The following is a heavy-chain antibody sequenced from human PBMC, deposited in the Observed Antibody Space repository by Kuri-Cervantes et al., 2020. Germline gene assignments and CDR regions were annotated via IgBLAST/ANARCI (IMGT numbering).Heavy chain of an antibody. V-gene: IGHV3-11*01. CDR3: ASRLPPNWYFDL. CDR2: ISSSGSTI. Sequence: GESLKISCAASGFTFSDYYMSWIRQAPGKGLEWVSYISSSGSTIYYADSVKGRFTISRDNAKNSLYLQMNSLRAEDTAVYYCASRLPPNWYFDLWGCGTLVTVSS. CDR1: GFTFSDYY. J-gene: IGHJ2*01.